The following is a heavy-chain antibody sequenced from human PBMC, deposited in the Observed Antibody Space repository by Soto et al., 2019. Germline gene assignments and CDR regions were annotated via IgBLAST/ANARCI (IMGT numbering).Heavy chain of an antibody. Sequence: ASVKVSCKASGYTFTSYYMHWVRQAPGQGLEWMGRINASNGSTRYAQKFQGRVTITRDTSASTAYMELNSLRAEDTAVYYCAKAEGRGYSGYDLYYFDYWGQGTLVTVSS. D-gene: IGHD5-12*01. CDR1: GYTFTSYY. CDR2: INASNGST. J-gene: IGHJ4*02. CDR3: AKAEGRGYSGYDLYYFDY. V-gene: IGHV1-46*01.